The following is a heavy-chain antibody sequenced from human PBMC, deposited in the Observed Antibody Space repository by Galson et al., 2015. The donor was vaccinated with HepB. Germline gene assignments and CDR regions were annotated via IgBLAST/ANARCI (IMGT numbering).Heavy chain of an antibody. Sequence: SLRLSCAASGFTFSSYAMHWVRQAPGKGLEYVSAISSNGGSTYYADSVKGRFTIPRDNSKNTLYLQMSSLRAEDTAVYCCVKDWRYCSSTSCQDYWGQGTLVTVSS. J-gene: IGHJ4*02. D-gene: IGHD2-2*01. CDR2: ISSNGGST. CDR1: GFTFSSYA. V-gene: IGHV3-64D*06. CDR3: VKDWRYCSSTSCQDY.